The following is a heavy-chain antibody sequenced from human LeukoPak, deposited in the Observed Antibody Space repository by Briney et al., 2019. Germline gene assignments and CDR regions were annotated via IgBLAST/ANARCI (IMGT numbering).Heavy chain of an antibody. CDR2: INPNSGGA. V-gene: IGHV1-2*02. D-gene: IGHD6-6*01. J-gene: IGHJ5*02. Sequence: ASVKVSCKASGYTFTDYSMHWVRQAPGQGLEWMGWINPNSGGANYAQKFQGRVTMTRDTSISTAYMELSRLRCDDTAVYYCAREVSSIAARPPWFDPWGQGTPVTVSS. CDR1: GYTFTDYS. CDR3: AREVSSIAARPPWFDP.